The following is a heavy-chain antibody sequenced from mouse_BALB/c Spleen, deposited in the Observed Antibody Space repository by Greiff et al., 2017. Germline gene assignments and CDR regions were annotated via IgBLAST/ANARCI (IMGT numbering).Heavy chain of an antibody. CDR3: ARGTDSYHWFAY. Sequence: EVQVVESGGGLVKPGGSLKLSCAASGFTFSSYAMSWVRQTPEKRLEWVAYISSGGSTYYPDSVKCRFTISRDNARNILYLQMSSLRSEDTAMYYCARGTDSYHWFAYWGQGTLVTVSA. J-gene: IGHJ3*01. CDR2: ISSGGST. CDR1: GFTFSSYA. V-gene: IGHV5-6-5*01. D-gene: IGHD2-12*01.